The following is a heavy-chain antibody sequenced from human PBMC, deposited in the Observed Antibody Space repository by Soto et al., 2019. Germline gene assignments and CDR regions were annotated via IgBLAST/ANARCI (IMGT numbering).Heavy chain of an antibody. V-gene: IGHV4-34*01. CDR1: GGSFSGYY. J-gene: IGHJ6*03. CDR3: ARGMAWKVYYYYYYMDV. Sequence: SETLSLTCAVYGGSFSGYYWSWIRQPPGKGLEWIGEINHSGSTNYNPSLKSRVTISVDTSKNQFSLKLSSVTAADTAVYYCARGMAWKVYYYYYYMDVWGKGTTVTVSS. D-gene: IGHD1-1*01. CDR2: INHSGST.